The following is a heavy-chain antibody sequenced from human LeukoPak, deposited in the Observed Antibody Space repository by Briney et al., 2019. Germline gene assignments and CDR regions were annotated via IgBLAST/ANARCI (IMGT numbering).Heavy chain of an antibody. CDR1: GFTFSSYS. CDR3: ARDFRQQQL. Sequence: GGSLRLSCAASGFTFSSYSMNWVRQAPGEGLEWVSSISSSSSYIYYARSAKGRFTISRDNDKNSLYLQMNSLRAEDTAVYYCARDFRQQQLWGQGTLVTVSS. CDR2: ISSSSSYI. D-gene: IGHD6-13*01. J-gene: IGHJ4*02. V-gene: IGHV3-21*01.